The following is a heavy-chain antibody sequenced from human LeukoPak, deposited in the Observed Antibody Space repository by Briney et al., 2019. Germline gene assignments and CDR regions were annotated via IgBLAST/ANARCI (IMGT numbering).Heavy chain of an antibody. CDR2: IYYSGST. D-gene: IGHD3-22*01. Sequence: PSETLSLTCTVSGGSISSSSYYWGWIRQPPGKGLEWIGSIYYSGSTYYNPSLKSRVTISVDTSKNQFSLKLSSVTAADTAVYYCARVARITMIVVVITRDYYYMDVWGKGTTVTVSS. J-gene: IGHJ6*03. CDR1: GGSISSSSYY. V-gene: IGHV4-39*07. CDR3: ARVARITMIVVVITRDYYYMDV.